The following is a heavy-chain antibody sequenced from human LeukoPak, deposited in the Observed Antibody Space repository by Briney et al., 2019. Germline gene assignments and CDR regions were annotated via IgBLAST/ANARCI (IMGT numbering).Heavy chain of an antibody. V-gene: IGHV3-23*01. D-gene: IGHD3-10*02. CDR3: AKGPERSVRGYSDY. CDR2: IDPSGTYT. Sequence: GGSLRLSCAASGFTFRNYAMSWVRQAPGKGLEWVSGIDPSGTYTYYADSVKGRFTISRDNTKNTLYLQLNSLRAEDTAAYYCAKGPERSVRGYSDYWGQGTLVTVSS. CDR1: GFTFRNYA. J-gene: IGHJ4*02.